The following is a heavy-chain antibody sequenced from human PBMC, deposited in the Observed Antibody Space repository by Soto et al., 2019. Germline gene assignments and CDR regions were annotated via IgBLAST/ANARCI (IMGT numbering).Heavy chain of an antibody. CDR2: ISSSGSTI. CDR3: ARMDGNWFDP. D-gene: IGHD2-2*03. J-gene: IGHJ5*02. CDR1: GFTFSGYE. Sequence: HPGESLRLSCAASGFTFSGYEMNWVRQAPGKGLEWVSYISSSGSTIYYADSVKGRFTISRDNAKNSLYLQMNSLRAEDTAVYYCARMDGNWFDPWGQGTLVTVSS. V-gene: IGHV3-48*03.